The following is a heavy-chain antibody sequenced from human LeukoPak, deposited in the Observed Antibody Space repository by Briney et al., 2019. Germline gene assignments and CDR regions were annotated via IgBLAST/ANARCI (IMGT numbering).Heavy chain of an antibody. CDR2: INHSGST. V-gene: IGHV4-34*01. CDR1: GGSFSGYY. CDR3: ARGYPAAGFNY. D-gene: IGHD6-13*01. J-gene: IGHJ4*02. Sequence: PSETLSLTCAVYGGSFSGYYWSWIRQPPGKGLEWIGEINHSGSTNYNSSLKSRVTISVDTSKKQFSLKVSSVTAADTAVYYCARGYPAAGFNYWGQGTLVTVSS.